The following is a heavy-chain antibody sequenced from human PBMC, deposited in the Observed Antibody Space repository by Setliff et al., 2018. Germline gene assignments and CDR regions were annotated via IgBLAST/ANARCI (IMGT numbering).Heavy chain of an antibody. Sequence: PGGSLRLSCTASGFTFRKHALAWVRQAPGKGLQWVSSVSGSGMTRDYTDSVKGRFTVSRDSSQNKIHLQMDSLRAEDTGKYFCARADSDSYYPYYFDFWGQGVLVT. CDR3: ARADSDSYYPYYFDF. V-gene: IGHV3-23*01. CDR2: VSGSGMTR. J-gene: IGHJ4*02. CDR1: GFTFRKHA. D-gene: IGHD3-22*01.